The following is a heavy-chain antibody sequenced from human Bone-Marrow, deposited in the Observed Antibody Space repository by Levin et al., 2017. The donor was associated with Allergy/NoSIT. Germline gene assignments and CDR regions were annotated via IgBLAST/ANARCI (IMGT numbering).Heavy chain of an antibody. J-gene: IGHJ4*02. CDR1: GGSVSSVSYY. CDR3: ASLPRYSSDWQALDY. CDR2: IYSTGST. Sequence: SQTLSLPCTVSGGSVSSVSYYWNWIRQPPGKGLEWIGYIYSTGSTNYNPSLKSRVTISVDTSKNQFSLKLSSVTAADTAVYYCASLPRYSSDWQALDYWGQGTLVTVSS. V-gene: IGHV4-61*01. D-gene: IGHD6-19*01.